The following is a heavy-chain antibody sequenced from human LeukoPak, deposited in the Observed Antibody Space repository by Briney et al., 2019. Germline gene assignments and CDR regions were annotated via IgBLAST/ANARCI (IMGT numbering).Heavy chain of an antibody. V-gene: IGHV4-59*12. CDR1: GGSISSYY. CDR2: IYYSGST. J-gene: IGHJ4*02. D-gene: IGHD1-26*01. CDR3: AREGAVGATHTHYYFDY. Sequence: SETLSLTCTVSGGSISSYYWSWIRQPPGKGLEWIGYIYYSGSTYYNPSLKSRVTISVDTSKNQFSLKLSSVTAADTAVYYCAREGAVGATHTHYYFDYWGQGTLVTVSS.